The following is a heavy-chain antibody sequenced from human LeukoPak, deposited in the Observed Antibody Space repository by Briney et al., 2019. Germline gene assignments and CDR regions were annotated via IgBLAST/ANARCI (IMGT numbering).Heavy chain of an antibody. V-gene: IGHV1-69*05. CDR3: ARQTVAAAGTALWYYYYYMDV. CDR2: IIPIFGTA. J-gene: IGHJ6*03. D-gene: IGHD6-13*01. CDR1: GGTFSTSA. Sequence: SLKVSCTASGGTFSTSAISWVRQAPGQGLEWMGGIIPIFGTAKYAQKFQGRVTIPTDEATSTAYMGLSSLRSEDTAVYYCARQTVAAAGTALWYYYYYMDVWGKGTTVTVSS.